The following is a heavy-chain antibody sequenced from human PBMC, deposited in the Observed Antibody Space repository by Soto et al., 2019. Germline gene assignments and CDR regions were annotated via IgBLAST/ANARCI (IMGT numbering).Heavy chain of an antibody. CDR3: ARWRSNYDSSEDLDY. Sequence: GASVKVSCKAFGYTFNSYGISWVRQAPGQGLEWMGWINSYNGHTNYAQKLQGRVTMTTNTSTSTAYLELRSLRSDDTAVYYCARWRSNYDSSEDLDYWGQGTLVTVSS. J-gene: IGHJ4*02. D-gene: IGHD3-22*01. V-gene: IGHV1-18*04. CDR1: GYTFNSYG. CDR2: INSYNGHT.